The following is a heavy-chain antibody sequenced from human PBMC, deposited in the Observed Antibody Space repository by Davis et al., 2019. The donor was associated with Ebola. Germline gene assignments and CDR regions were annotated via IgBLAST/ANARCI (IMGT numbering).Heavy chain of an antibody. V-gene: IGHV3-74*01. CDR3: AKGVVGGTFDY. Sequence: GESLKISCAVSGFPITNYWTHWVRQAPGKGLVWVSRIKIDGSTIYADSVKGRFTISRDNAKNTLYLQMNSLRADDTAVYYCAKGVVGGTFDYWGQGTLVTVSS. J-gene: IGHJ4*02. CDR1: GFPITNYW. D-gene: IGHD1-26*01. CDR2: IKIDGST.